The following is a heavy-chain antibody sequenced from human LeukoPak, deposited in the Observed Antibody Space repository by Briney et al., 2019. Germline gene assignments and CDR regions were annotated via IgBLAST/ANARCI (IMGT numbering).Heavy chain of an antibody. J-gene: IGHJ6*03. CDR3: AKDTARNYYYYYMDV. CDR1: GFTFDDYT. Sequence: GGSLSLSCAASGFTFDDYTMHWVRQAPGKGLEWVSLISWDGGSTYYADSVKGRFTISRDNSKNSLYLQMNSLRTEDTALYYCAKDTARNYYYYYMDVWGKGTTVTVSS. V-gene: IGHV3-43*01. CDR2: ISWDGGST.